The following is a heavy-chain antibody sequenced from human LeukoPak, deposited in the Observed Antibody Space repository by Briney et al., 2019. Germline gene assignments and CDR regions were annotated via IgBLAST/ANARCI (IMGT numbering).Heavy chain of an antibody. Sequence: SETLSLTCTVSGGSISSGDHYWTWIRQPAGKGPEWIGRIHTTGSTNYSPSLQGRVTISIDTSKNQFSLRLSSVTAADTAVYFCARVWNRGWLDPWGQGTLVTVSS. CDR1: GGSISSGDHY. CDR3: ARVWNRGWLDP. V-gene: IGHV4-61*02. D-gene: IGHD7-27*01. CDR2: IHTTGST. J-gene: IGHJ5*02.